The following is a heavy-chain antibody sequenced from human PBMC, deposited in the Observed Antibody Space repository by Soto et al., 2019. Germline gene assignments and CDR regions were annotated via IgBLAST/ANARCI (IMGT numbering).Heavy chain of an antibody. CDR3: AKDLSSTFYDFWSGLNYGMDV. CDR2: ISSSGGST. V-gene: IGHV3-23*01. D-gene: IGHD3-3*01. CDR1: GFTLSSTA. Sequence: GGSLRLSPAASGFTLSSTAMSCVRHAPGNGLESASGISSSGGSTYYADSVKGRFTISRDNSKNTLYLQMNSLRAEDTAVYYCAKDLSSTFYDFWSGLNYGMDVWGQGTTVTVSS. J-gene: IGHJ6*02.